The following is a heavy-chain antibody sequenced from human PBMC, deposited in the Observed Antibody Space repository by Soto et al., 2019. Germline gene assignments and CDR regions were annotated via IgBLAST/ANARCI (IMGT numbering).Heavy chain of an antibody. CDR3: AKPSIVVVPAHAFDI. V-gene: IGHV3-23*01. CDR2: ISGSGGST. Sequence: GGSLRLSCAASGFSFNSYAVSWVRQAPGKGLEWVSAISGSGGSTYYADSVKGRFTISRDNSKNTLYLQMNSLRAEDTAVYYCAKPSIVVVPAHAFDIWGQGTMVTVSS. D-gene: IGHD2-2*01. CDR1: GFSFNSYA. J-gene: IGHJ3*02.